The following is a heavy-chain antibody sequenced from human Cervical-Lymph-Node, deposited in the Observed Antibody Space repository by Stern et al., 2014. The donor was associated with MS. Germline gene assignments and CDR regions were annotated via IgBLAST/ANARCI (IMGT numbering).Heavy chain of an antibody. CDR1: GGTFSSYA. Sequence: VHLVESGAEVKKPGSSVKVSCKASGGTFSSYAISWVRQAPGQGLEWMGGIIPIFGTANYAQKFQGRVTITADESTSTAYMELSSLRSEDTAMYYCAREVRSRYGDRFDYWGQGTLVTVSS. CDR3: AREVRSRYGDRFDY. D-gene: IGHD4-17*01. V-gene: IGHV1-69*01. J-gene: IGHJ4*02. CDR2: IIPIFGTA.